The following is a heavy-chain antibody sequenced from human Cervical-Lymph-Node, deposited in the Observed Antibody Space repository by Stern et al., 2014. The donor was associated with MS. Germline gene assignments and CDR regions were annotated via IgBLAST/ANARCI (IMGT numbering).Heavy chain of an antibody. J-gene: IGHJ6*02. CDR1: GGTFSSYA. V-gene: IGHV1-69*01. CDR2: IIPLFGTA. Sequence: VQLVESGAEVKKPGSSVKVSCKASGGTFSSYAISWVRQAPGQGLEWMGGIIPLFGTANYAQKFQGRVTITADESTSTAYMELSSLRSEDTAVYYCARGDTAMAPGFSYYYYGMDVWGQGTTVTVSS. D-gene: IGHD5-18*01. CDR3: ARGDTAMAPGFSYYYYGMDV.